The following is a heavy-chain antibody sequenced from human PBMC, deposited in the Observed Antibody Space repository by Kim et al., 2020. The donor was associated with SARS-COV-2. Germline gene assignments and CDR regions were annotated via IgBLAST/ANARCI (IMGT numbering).Heavy chain of an antibody. Sequence: ASVKVSCNASGYTFTSYGISWVRQAPVQGLEWMGWISAYNGNTNYAKKLQGRVTMTTDTSTSTAYMELRSLRSDDTAVYYCARGDYYDSSGLSMDVWGQGTTVTVSS. CDR2: ISAYNGNT. V-gene: IGHV1-18*01. J-gene: IGHJ6*02. CDR3: ARGDYYDSSGLSMDV. D-gene: IGHD3-22*01. CDR1: GYTFTSYG.